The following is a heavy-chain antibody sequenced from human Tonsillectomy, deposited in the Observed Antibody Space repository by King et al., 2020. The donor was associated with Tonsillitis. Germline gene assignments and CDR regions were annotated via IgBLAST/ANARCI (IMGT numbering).Heavy chain of an antibody. CDR1: GFTFGRYW. V-gene: IGHV3-7*03. J-gene: IGHJ5*02. CDR3: ARDLVGAGTPPWFDP. CDR2: IKQDGTEK. D-gene: IGHD6-19*01. Sequence: VQLVESGGGLVQPGGSLRLSCAASGFTFGRYWMSWVRQAPGKGLEWVANIKQDGTEKYYVDSVKGRFTISRDNAKSSLYLQMSSRRAEDAAVYYCARDLVGAGTPPWFDPWGQGTLVTVSS.